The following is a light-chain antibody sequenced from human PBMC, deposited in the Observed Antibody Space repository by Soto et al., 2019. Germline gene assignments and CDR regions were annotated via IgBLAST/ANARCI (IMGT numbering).Light chain of an antibody. V-gene: IGKV3-20*01. CDR2: GAS. J-gene: IGKJ1*01. Sequence: ESVLTQSPGTLSLSPGERATLSCRASQSVSSSYLAWYQQKPGQTPRLLIYGASSRATGIPDRFSGSGSGTDFTLTISRLEPEDFAVYYCQQYGSSVTFGQGTKVEI. CDR1: QSVSSSY. CDR3: QQYGSSVT.